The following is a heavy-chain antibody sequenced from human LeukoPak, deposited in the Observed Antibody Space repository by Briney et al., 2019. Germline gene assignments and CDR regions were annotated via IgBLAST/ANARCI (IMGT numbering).Heavy chain of an antibody. D-gene: IGHD1-26*01. CDR1: GGSFSDYY. V-gene: IGHV4-34*01. CDR2: INHSGST. CDR3: AESYSLGWLDP. J-gene: IGHJ5*02. Sequence: PSEILSLTCAVYGGSFSDYYWSWNWIRQPPGKGLEWIGEINHSGSTNYNPSLKSRVTISVDTSKNQFSLKLSSVTAADTAVYYCAESYSLGWLDPWGQGTLVTVSS.